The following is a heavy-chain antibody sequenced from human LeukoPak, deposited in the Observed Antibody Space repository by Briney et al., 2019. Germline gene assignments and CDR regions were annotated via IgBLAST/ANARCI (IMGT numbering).Heavy chain of an antibody. V-gene: IGHV3-11*04. D-gene: IGHD7-27*01. CDR2: ISSSDSTI. CDR1: GFIFSDSY. CDR3: ARSIPTGVDYCDY. J-gene: IGHJ4*02. Sequence: GGSLRLSCATSGFIFSDSYMSWIRQAPGKGLEWISYISSSDSTISYADSVKGRFTISRDNAENSLYLQMNSLRAEDTAVYYCARSIPTGVDYCDYWGQGTLVTVSS.